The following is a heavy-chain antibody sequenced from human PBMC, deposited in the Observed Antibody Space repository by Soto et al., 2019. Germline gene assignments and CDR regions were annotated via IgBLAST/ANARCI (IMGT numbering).Heavy chain of an antibody. J-gene: IGHJ6*04. V-gene: IGHV1-24*01. D-gene: IGHD2-2*01. CDR1: GYTLTELS. Sequence: ASVKVSCKVSGYTLTELSMHWVRQAPGEGLEWMGGFDPEDGETIYAQKFQGRVTMTEDTSTDTAYMELSSLRSEDTAVYYCATARIVVVPAAIPYYGMDVWGKGTTVTVSS. CDR3: ATARIVVVPAAIPYYGMDV. CDR2: FDPEDGET.